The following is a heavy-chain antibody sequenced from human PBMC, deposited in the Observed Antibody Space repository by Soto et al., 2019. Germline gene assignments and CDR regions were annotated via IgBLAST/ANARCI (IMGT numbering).Heavy chain of an antibody. CDR2: ISGSGGST. J-gene: IGHJ4*02. Sequence: PGGSLRLSCAASGFTFSSYAMSWVRQAPGKGLEWVSAISGSGGSTYYADSVKGRFTISRDNSKNTLYLQMNSLRAEDTAVYYCAHSTGIAAAGPYFDYWGQGTLVTVSS. D-gene: IGHD6-13*01. CDR3: AHSTGIAAAGPYFDY. CDR1: GFTFSSYA. V-gene: IGHV3-23*01.